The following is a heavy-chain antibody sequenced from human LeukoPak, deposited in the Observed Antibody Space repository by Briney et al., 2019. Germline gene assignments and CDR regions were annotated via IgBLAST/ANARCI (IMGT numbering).Heavy chain of an antibody. CDR1: GYKFTSNW. CDR2: LYPGDSDT. Sequence: KSGESLKISCKGSGYKFTSNWIGWVRQMPGKGLEWMGILYPGDSDTRYSPSFQGQVTISADRSITTAYLQWSSLKASDTAMYYCARLYLPYTSAWYGSAFDIWGQGTMVTVSS. V-gene: IGHV5-51*01. CDR3: ARLYLPYTSAWYGSAFDI. D-gene: IGHD6-13*01. J-gene: IGHJ3*02.